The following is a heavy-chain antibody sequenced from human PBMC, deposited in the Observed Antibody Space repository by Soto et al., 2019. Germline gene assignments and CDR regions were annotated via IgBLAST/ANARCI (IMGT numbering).Heavy chain of an antibody. J-gene: IGHJ4*02. Sequence: EVQLVESGGGLVQPGGSLRLSCAASGFTVSSNYMSWVRQAPGKGLEWVSFMYSGGDTYYADSVKGRFALTRDNSKNTLYLQINSRSAEDTAVYYCEGRTSWGQGTLVTVSS. D-gene: IGHD1-7*01. V-gene: IGHV3-66*01. CDR2: MYSGGDT. CDR1: GFTVSSNY. CDR3: EGRTS.